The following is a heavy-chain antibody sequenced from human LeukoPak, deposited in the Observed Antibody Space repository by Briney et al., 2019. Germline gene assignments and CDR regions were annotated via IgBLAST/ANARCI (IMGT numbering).Heavy chain of an antibody. V-gene: IGHV3-23*01. CDR2: ISGSGGST. Sequence: PGGSLRLSCAASGFTFSSYAMSWVRQAPGKGLEWVSAISGSGGSTYYADSVKGRFTISRDNSKNTLYLQMNSLRAEDTAVYYCAKDTGDYYDSSYDYWGQGTLVTVSS. J-gene: IGHJ4*02. CDR3: AKDTGDYYDSSYDY. CDR1: GFTFSSYA. D-gene: IGHD3-22*01.